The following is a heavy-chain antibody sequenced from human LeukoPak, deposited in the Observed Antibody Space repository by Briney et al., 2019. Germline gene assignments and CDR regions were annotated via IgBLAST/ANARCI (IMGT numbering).Heavy chain of an antibody. CDR2: IYYSGST. J-gene: IGHJ5*02. CDR3: AREIRSCSGGSCYWFDP. CDR1: GGSISSYY. V-gene: IGHV4-59*01. Sequence: SETLSLTCTVSGGSISSYYWSWIRQPPGKGLEWIGYIYYSGSTNYNPSLKSRVTISVDTSKNQFSLKLSSVTAADTAVYYCAREIRSCSGGSCYWFDPWGQGTLVTVSS. D-gene: IGHD2-15*01.